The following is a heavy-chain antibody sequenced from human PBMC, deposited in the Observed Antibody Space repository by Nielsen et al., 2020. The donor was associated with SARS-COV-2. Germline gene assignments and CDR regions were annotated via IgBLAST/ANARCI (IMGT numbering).Heavy chain of an antibody. D-gene: IGHD5-12*01. CDR3: ARESSGYDHYNYGMDV. CDR2: IYFSGRT. CDR1: GGSISSGGYY. Sequence: SETLSLICTVSGGSISSGGYYWSWIRHHPGKGLEWIGYIYFSGRTCYNPSLKGRVTISVDTSKNQFSLSLRSVTAADTAVYYCARESSGYDHYNYGMDVWGQGTTVTVSS. J-gene: IGHJ6*02. V-gene: IGHV4-31*03.